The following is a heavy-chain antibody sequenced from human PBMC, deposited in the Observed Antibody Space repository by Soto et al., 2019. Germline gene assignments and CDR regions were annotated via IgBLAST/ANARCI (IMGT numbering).Heavy chain of an antibody. CDR1: GFTFSSFG. D-gene: IGHD3-9*01. J-gene: IGHJ4*02. Sequence: GGSLRLSCVASGFTFSSFGMHWVRQAPGKAMEWVAVITYDGSDKYYADSVKGRFTISRDNSKNTLYLQMNSLKTEDTAMYYCAKIPNYNILTVHIDYWGQGTLVTVSS. V-gene: IGHV3-30*18. CDR2: ITYDGSDK. CDR3: AKIPNYNILTVHIDY.